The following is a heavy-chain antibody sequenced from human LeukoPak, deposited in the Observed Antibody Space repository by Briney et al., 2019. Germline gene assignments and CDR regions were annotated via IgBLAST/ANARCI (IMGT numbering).Heavy chain of an antibody. CDR3: ARSTAMVPCDY. J-gene: IGHJ4*02. CDR1: GFTFSSYW. CDR2: INSDGGST. D-gene: IGHD5-18*01. V-gene: IGHV3-74*01. Sequence: GGSLRLSCAASGFTFSSYWMHWVRQAPGKGLVWVSRINSDGGSTSYADSVKGRFTISRDNAKNTLYLQMNSLRAEDTAVYYCARSTAMVPCDYWGQGTLVTVSS.